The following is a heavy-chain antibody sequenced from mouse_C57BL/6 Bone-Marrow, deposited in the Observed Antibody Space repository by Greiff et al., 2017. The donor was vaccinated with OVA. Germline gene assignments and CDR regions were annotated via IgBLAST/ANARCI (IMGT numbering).Heavy chain of an antibody. CDR1: GYTFTSYW. J-gene: IGHJ3*01. D-gene: IGHD1-1*01. V-gene: IGHV1-55*01. CDR2: IYPGSGST. CDR3: AREDHYYGSLFAY. Sequence: QVQLQQSGAELVKPGASVKMSCKASGYTFTSYWITWVKQRPGQGLEWIGDIYPGSGSTNYNEKFKSKATLTVDTSSSTAYMQLSSLTSEDSAVYYCAREDHYYGSLFAYWGQGTLVTVSA.